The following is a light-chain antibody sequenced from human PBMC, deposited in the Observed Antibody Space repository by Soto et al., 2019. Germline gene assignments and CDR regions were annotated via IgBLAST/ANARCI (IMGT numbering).Light chain of an antibody. V-gene: IGKV3-11*01. Sequence: EVVLTLSPATLSLSPGERATLSCRASQSIRTSLAWYQQKPGQAPRLVIFDASNRANGVPARFGGSGSGTDFTLTINCLEPEDFAVYYCQQRNVGPPITFGQGTRLE. J-gene: IGKJ5*01. CDR2: DAS. CDR3: QQRNVGPPIT. CDR1: QSIRTS.